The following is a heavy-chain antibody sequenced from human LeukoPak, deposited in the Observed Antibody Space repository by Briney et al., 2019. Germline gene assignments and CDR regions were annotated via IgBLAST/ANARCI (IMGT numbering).Heavy chain of an antibody. D-gene: IGHD4-17*01. CDR2: ISAYNVNT. J-gene: IGHJ3*02. Sequence: GASVKVSCKASRYIFTSYGISRVRQAPGQGLEWMVCISAYNVNTHHAQKLQGRVTMTTDTYTSTAYMELRSLRSDDTAVYYCARFTVTTPGVAFDIWGQGTMVTVSS. CDR1: RYIFTSYG. CDR3: ARFTVTTPGVAFDI. V-gene: IGHV1-18*01.